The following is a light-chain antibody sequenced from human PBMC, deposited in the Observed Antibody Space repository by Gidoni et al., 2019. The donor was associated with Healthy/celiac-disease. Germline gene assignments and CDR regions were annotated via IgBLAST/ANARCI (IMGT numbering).Light chain of an antibody. V-gene: IGKV3-11*01. CDR3: HQRSNWPPWT. CDR1: QSVSSY. Sequence: EIVLTQSPATLSLSPGERATPSCRASQSVSSYLAWYQQKPGQAPRLLIYDASNRATGSPARFSGSGSGTDFTLTISSLEPEDFAVYYCHQRSNWPPWTFGQGTKVEIK. J-gene: IGKJ1*01. CDR2: DAS.